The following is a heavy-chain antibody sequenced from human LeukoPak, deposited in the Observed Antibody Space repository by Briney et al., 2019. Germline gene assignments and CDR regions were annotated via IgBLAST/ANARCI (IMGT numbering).Heavy chain of an antibody. Sequence: SVKVSCKASGYTFTGYYMHWVRQAPGQGLEWMGGIIASFGTANYAQKFQGRVTISADESTSTAYMGLSSLRSEDTAVYYRARVVTPRYCSSTSCYWKGWFDPWGQGTLVTVSS. CDR1: GYTFTGYY. J-gene: IGHJ5*02. CDR3: ARVVTPRYCSSTSCYWKGWFDP. CDR2: IIASFGTA. D-gene: IGHD2-2*01. V-gene: IGHV1-69*13.